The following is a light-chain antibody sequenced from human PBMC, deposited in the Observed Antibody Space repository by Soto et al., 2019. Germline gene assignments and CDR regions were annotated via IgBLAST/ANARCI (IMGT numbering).Light chain of an antibody. V-gene: IGLV1-44*01. CDR3: AAWDDSLSGPV. CDR1: SSNIGSNT. Sequence: QSVLTQPPSASGTPGQRVSISCSGSSSNIGSNTVDWYQQLPGMAPKLLIYTTNQRPSGVPDRFSGSKSGTSASLAISGLQSEDEADYYCAAWDDSLSGPVFGGGTKLTVL. J-gene: IGLJ3*02. CDR2: TTN.